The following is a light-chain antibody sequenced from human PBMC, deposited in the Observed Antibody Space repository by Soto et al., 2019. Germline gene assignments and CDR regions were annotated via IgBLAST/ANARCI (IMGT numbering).Light chain of an antibody. V-gene: IGLV1-40*01. CDR3: QSFDSSLSGYV. CDR2: GNS. CDR1: SSNIGAGYD. Sequence: QSALTQPPSVSGAPGQRVTISCTGSSSNIGAGYDVHWYQHLPGTAPKLLIYGNSNRPSGVPDRFSASKSGTSASLAITGLQADDEADYYCQSFDSSLSGYVFGTGTKVTVL. J-gene: IGLJ1*01.